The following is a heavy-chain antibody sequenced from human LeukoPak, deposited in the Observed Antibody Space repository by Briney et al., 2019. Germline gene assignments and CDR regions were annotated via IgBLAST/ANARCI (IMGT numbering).Heavy chain of an antibody. CDR2: ISCSSGST. CDR1: GFTFSSYA. D-gene: IGHD6-13*01. J-gene: IGHJ4*02. CDR3: AKDSSGDSTAWSPFDY. V-gene: IGHV3-23*01. Sequence: GGSLRLSCAASGFTFSSYAMSWVRQAPGKGLEWVSAISCSSGSTYYADSLKGRSTISRDNSKNTLYLERNNLRGDDTAVYYCAKDSSGDSTAWSPFDYWGQGTLVTVSS.